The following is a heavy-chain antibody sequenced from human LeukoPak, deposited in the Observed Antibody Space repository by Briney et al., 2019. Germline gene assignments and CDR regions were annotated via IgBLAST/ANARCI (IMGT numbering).Heavy chain of an antibody. V-gene: IGHV3-21*01. CDR1: GFTVGDYT. Sequence: GGSLRLSCAASGFTVGDYTLTWVRQAPGKGLEWVSSISSDNGYIYYADSVKGRFTISRDNAKNSLYLQMNSLRAEDTAVYYCARDSSGWYHWFDPWGQGTLVTVSS. J-gene: IGHJ5*02. CDR3: ARDSSGWYHWFDP. CDR2: ISSDNGYI. D-gene: IGHD6-19*01.